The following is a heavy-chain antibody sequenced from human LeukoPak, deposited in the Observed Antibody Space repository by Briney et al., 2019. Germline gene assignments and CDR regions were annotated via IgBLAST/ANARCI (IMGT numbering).Heavy chain of an antibody. D-gene: IGHD3-10*01. J-gene: IGHJ6*03. CDR1: SGSISSYY. Sequence: SETLSLTCTVSSGSISSYYWSWIRQPPGKGLEWIGYIYYSGSTNYNPSLKSRVTISVDTSKNQFSLKLSSVTAADTAVYYCARERKMVRGVIYYYYYMDVWGKGTTVTVSS. V-gene: IGHV4-59*01. CDR2: IYYSGST. CDR3: ARERKMVRGVIYYYYYMDV.